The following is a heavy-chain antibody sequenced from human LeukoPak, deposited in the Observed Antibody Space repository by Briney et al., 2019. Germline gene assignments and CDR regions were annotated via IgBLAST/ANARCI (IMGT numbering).Heavy chain of an antibody. J-gene: IGHJ6*02. D-gene: IGHD3-9*01. Sequence: SETLSLTCPVSGGSITTFYWSWVRQPPGKGLEYIGHIDYSGRAKYNPSLKSRVTISVDTSKNQFSLKLSSVTAADTAIYYCARWRYLDVWGQGTTVTVSS. V-gene: IGHV4-59*01. CDR2: IDYSGRA. CDR1: GGSITTFY. CDR3: ARWRYLDV.